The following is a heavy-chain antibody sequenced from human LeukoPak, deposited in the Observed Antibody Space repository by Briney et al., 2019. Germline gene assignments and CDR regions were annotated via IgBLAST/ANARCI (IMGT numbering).Heavy chain of an antibody. CDR3: ARAPGGKKTLLGYYYYMDV. Sequence: PSETLSLTCSVSIGSISSSKWWSWVRQSPVKGLEWIGEIYLYGTTNYNPSFTSRVTMSVDRSRNQFSLKLSSVTAADSAVYYCARAPGGKKTLLGYYYYMDVWGKGTTVTVSS. CDR1: IGSISSSKW. V-gene: IGHV4-4*02. CDR2: IYLYGTT. J-gene: IGHJ6*03. D-gene: IGHD4-23*01.